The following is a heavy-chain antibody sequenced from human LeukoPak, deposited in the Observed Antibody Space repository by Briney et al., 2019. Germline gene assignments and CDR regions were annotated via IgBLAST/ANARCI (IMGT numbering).Heavy chain of an antibody. CDR1: GGSISSYY. J-gene: IGHJ4*02. D-gene: IGHD3-16*01. CDR3: ARDSSWGSLTY. CDR2: IYYSGST. Sequence: SETLSLTCTVSGGSISSYYWSWIRQPPGKGLEWIGYIYYSGSTNYNPSLKSRVTISVDTSKNQFSLKLSSVTAADTAVYYCARDSSWGSLTYWGQGTLVTVSS. V-gene: IGHV4-59*01.